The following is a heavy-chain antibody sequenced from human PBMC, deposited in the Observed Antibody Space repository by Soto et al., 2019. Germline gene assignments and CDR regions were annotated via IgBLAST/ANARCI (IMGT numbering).Heavy chain of an antibody. D-gene: IGHD3-9*01. CDR1: GFTFSSYA. Sequence: EVQLVESGEGLVQPGGSLRLSCAASGFTFSSYAMHWVRQAPGKGLEYVSAISSNGGSTYYADSVKGRFTISRDNSKNTLYLQMGSLRAEDMAVYYCAREQVYYDILTGRYYYYGMDVWGQGTTVTVSS. CDR3: AREQVYYDILTGRYYYYGMDV. CDR2: ISSNGGST. V-gene: IGHV3-64*02. J-gene: IGHJ6*02.